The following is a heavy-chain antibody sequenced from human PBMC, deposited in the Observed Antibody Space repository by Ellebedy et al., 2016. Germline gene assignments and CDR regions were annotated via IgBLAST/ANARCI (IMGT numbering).Heavy chain of an antibody. D-gene: IGHD2-21*01. CDR3: ARGLFDHRMAFDI. CDR2: INHSGSF. V-gene: IGHV4-34*01. Sequence: SETLSLTCAVYGASFRGYYWSWIRQPPGEGLEWIGDINHSGSFNYNPSLKSRVTISVDTSKNQFSVNLSSVTAADTAVYYCARGLFDHRMAFDIWGQGTMVTVSS. CDR1: GASFRGYY. J-gene: IGHJ3*02.